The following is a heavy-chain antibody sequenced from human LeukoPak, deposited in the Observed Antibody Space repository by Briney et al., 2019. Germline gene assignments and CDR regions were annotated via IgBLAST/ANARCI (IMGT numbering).Heavy chain of an antibody. D-gene: IGHD5-18*01. Sequence: PGGSLRLSCAASGFNFRFYIMNWVRQAPGKGLEWISCISSDAKTVNYADSVKGRFTISRDNAKNSLYLQMNSLSADDTAVYYCARVGSRYGPPNSWGQGTLVTVSS. CDR3: ARVGSRYGPPNS. J-gene: IGHJ4*02. CDR2: ISSDAKTV. CDR1: GFNFRFYI. V-gene: IGHV3-48*01.